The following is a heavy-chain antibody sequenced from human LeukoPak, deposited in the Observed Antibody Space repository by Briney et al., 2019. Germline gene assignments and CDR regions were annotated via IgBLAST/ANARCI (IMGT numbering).Heavy chain of an antibody. CDR2: ISGSGGST. V-gene: IGHV3-23*01. CDR3: AKDVVAATRGRQHNWFDP. J-gene: IGHJ5*02. CDR1: GGSFSGYY. Sequence: PSETLSLTCAVYGGSFSGYYWSWVRQAPGKGLEWVSAISGSGGSTYYADSVKGRFTISRDNSKNTLYLQMNSLRAEDTAVYYCAKDVVAATRGRQHNWFDPWGQGTLVTVSS. D-gene: IGHD2-15*01.